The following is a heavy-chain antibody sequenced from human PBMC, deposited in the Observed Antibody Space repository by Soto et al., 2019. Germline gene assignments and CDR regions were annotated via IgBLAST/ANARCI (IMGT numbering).Heavy chain of an antibody. CDR2: IWYDGSNK. V-gene: IGHV3-33*01. Sequence: PGGSLRLGCAASRFTFSSYGMHGVRQAPGKGLEWVAVIWYDGSNKYYADSVKGRFTISRDNSKNTLYLQMNSLRAEDTAVYYCARSREDIVVVPAAIGYWGQGTLVTVSS. CDR1: RFTFSSYG. D-gene: IGHD2-2*01. J-gene: IGHJ4*02. CDR3: ARSREDIVVVPAAIGY.